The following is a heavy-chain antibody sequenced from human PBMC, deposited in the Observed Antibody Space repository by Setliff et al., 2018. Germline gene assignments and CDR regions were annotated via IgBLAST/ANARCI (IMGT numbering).Heavy chain of an antibody. Sequence: SEPLSLTCAVSGYSINSGYYWGWIRQSPGKGLEWIGSIYRDGNTYYNPSLRSRVTISVDTSKNQFSLNLSSVTAADTAVYYCARDGYGDDWNTFVDVYYYYMDVWGKGTTVTVSS. CDR3: ARDGYGDDWNTFVDVYYYYMDV. J-gene: IGHJ6*03. CDR2: IYRDGNT. D-gene: IGHD5-18*01. V-gene: IGHV4-38-2*02. CDR1: GYSINSGYY.